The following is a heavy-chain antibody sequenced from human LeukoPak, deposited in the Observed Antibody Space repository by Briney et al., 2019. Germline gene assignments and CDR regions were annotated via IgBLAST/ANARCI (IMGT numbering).Heavy chain of an antibody. V-gene: IGHV4-59*01. D-gene: IGHD2-2*01. Sequence: SETLSLTCTVSGGSISSYYWSWIRQPPGKGLEWIGYIYYSGSTNYNPSLKSRVTISVDTSKNQFSLKLSSVTAADTAVYYCARVLGYCSSTSCYGRADYYYYYMDVWGKGTTVTISS. CDR2: IYYSGST. J-gene: IGHJ6*03. CDR1: GGSISSYY. CDR3: ARVLGYCSSTSCYGRADYYYYYMDV.